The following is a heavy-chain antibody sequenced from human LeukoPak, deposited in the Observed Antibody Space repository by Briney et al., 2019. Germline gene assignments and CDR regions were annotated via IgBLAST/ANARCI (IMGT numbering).Heavy chain of an antibody. J-gene: IGHJ4*02. D-gene: IGHD5-18*01. CDR2: TYYRSKWSS. CDR1: GDIFSSNSAA. CDR3: AGGVDTDLHY. Sequence: SQTLSLTCAISGDIFSSNSAAWNWIRQSPSRGLEWLGRTYYRSKWSSNYAVSVKSRITIHPDTSKNQFSLQLNSVTPEDTAVYYCAGGVDTDLHYWGQGTLVTVSS. V-gene: IGHV6-1*01.